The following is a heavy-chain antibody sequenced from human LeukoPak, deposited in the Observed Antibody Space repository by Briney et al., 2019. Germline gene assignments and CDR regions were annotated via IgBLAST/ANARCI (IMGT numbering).Heavy chain of an antibody. CDR2: IYTSGST. Sequence: PSETLSLTCTVSGGSISSYYWSWIRQPAWKGLEWIGRIYTSGSTNYNPSLKSRVTMSVDTSKNQFSLKLSSVTAADTAVYYCAGRLGELFDSYYYYMDVWGKGTTVTISS. D-gene: IGHD3-10*01. V-gene: IGHV4-4*07. CDR1: GGSISSYY. J-gene: IGHJ6*03. CDR3: AGRLGELFDSYYYYMDV.